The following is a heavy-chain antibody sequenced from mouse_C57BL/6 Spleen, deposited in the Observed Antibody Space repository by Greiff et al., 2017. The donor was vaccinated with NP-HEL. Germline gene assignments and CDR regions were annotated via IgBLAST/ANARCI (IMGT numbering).Heavy chain of an antibody. J-gene: IGHJ4*01. Sequence: EVQLQQSGPELVKPGASVKISCKASGYTFTDYYMNWVKQSHGKSLEWIGDINPNNGGTSYNQKFKGKATLTVDKSSSTAYMELRSLTSEDSAVYYCARWGGSSGNYYAMDYWGQGTSVTVSS. CDR2: INPNNGGT. D-gene: IGHD3-2*02. CDR3: ARWGGSSGNYYAMDY. V-gene: IGHV1-26*01. CDR1: GYTFTDYY.